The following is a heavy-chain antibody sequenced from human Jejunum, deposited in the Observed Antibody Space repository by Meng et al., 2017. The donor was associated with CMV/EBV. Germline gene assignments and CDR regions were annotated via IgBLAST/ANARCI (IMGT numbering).Heavy chain of an antibody. D-gene: IGHD2-21*01. V-gene: IGHV3-30*02. J-gene: IGHJ4*02. CDR2: VPHDGTSK. CDR3: VKDVAY. Sequence: QVQLVGSGGGVVQPGGSLGLTCAASGFTFSDYGIHWVRQAPGKGLEWVAFVPHDGTSKYYADSVKGRFTISRDNSENTLYLQMSSLRAEDTAVYYCVKDVAYWGQGTLVTVS. CDR1: GFTFSDYG.